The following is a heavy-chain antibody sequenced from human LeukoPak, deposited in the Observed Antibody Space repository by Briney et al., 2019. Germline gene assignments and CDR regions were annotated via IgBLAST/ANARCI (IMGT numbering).Heavy chain of an antibody. V-gene: IGHV3-21*01. Sequence: PGGSLRLSCAAPGSTFSTYDMTWVRQAPGKGLEWVSSIGSSSSYIYYTDSVKGRFTISRDNAKNSLYLQMNSLRAEDTAVYYCAKDAWFDYWGQGTLVTVSS. CDR2: IGSSSSYI. J-gene: IGHJ5*01. CDR3: AKDAWFDY. CDR1: GSTFSTYD.